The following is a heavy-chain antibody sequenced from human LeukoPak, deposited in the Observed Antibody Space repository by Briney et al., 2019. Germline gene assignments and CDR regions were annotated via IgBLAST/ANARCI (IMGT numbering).Heavy chain of an antibody. D-gene: IGHD3-22*01. J-gene: IGHJ4*02. CDR1: GFSLSTSGVG. CDR3: ARIRLDSSGYYYDY. V-gene: IGHV2-5*02. CDR2: IYWDDDK. Sequence: KESGPTLVKPTQTLTLTCTFSGFSLSTSGVGVGWIRQPPGKALEWLALIYWDDDKRYSPSLKSRLTIAQDTSKNQVVLTMTNMDPVDTATYYCARIRLDSSGYYYDYWGQGTLVTVSS.